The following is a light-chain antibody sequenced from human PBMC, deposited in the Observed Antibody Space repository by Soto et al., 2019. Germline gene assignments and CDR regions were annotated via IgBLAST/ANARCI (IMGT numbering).Light chain of an antibody. CDR1: QSISGE. Sequence: EIVMTQSPATLSVSPGERATLSCRASQSISGELAWYQQRPGQPPRLLIYGVSTRATGVPDRFSGSGSGSDFTLTIGGLQSEDFAVYDCQEGHGCPLTFGQGPRLDI. J-gene: IGKJ2*01. CDR2: GVS. V-gene: IGKV3-15*01. CDR3: QEGHGCPLT.